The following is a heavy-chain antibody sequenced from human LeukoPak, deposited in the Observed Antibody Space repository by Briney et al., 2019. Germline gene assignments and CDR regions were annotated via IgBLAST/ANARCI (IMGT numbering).Heavy chain of an antibody. J-gene: IGHJ4*02. V-gene: IGHV4-34*01. CDR2: INHSGST. CDR1: GGSFSGYY. Sequence: SETLSLTCAVYGGSFSGYYWSWIRQPPGKGLEWIGEINHSGSTNYNPSLKSRVTISVDTSKNQFSLKLSSVTAADTAVYYCARNRGRIAVAGKYFDYWGQGTLVTVS. D-gene: IGHD6-19*01. CDR3: ARNRGRIAVAGKYFDY.